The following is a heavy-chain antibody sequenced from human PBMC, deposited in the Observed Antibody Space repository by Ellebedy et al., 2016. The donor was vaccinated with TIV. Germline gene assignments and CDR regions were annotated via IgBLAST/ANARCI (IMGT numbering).Heavy chain of an antibody. D-gene: IGHD3-10*01. Sequence: GESLKISCAASEFTFSYYAMHWVRQAPGKGLEWVAVISHDGSTKYYADSVKGRFTISRDNSKNTLYLQMNSLTTEDTAVSYCARAVIGKEDFDYWGQGSLVSVSS. CDR3: ARAVIGKEDFDY. CDR1: EFTFSYYA. V-gene: IGHV3-30-3*01. J-gene: IGHJ4*02. CDR2: ISHDGSTK.